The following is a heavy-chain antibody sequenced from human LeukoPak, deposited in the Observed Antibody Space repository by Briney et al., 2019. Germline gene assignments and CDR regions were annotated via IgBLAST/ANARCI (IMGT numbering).Heavy chain of an antibody. D-gene: IGHD4-23*01. V-gene: IGHV1-18*01. Sequence: ASVKVSCKASGYTFTSYGISWVRQAPGQGLEWMGWISAYNGNTNYAQKLQGRVTMTTDTSTSTAYMELRSLRSDDTAVYYCARDRSAFYGGNSGYFDYWGQGTLVTVSS. CDR2: ISAYNGNT. CDR3: ARDRSAFYGGNSGYFDY. J-gene: IGHJ4*02. CDR1: GYTFTSYG.